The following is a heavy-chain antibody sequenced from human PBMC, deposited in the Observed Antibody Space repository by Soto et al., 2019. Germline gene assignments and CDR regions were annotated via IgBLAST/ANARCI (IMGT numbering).Heavy chain of an antibody. CDR1: GYPFTGYY. J-gene: IGHJ5*02. CDR3: ARAPDLAYGTNNWFDP. D-gene: IGHD1-1*01. CDR2: INPNSGGT. V-gene: IGHV1-2*02. Sequence: XSVKVSCKASGYPFTGYYMHWVRQAPGQGLEWMGWINPNSGGTNFAQKFQGRVTMTRDTSISTAYMELSRLRSDDTAVYYCARAPDLAYGTNNWFDPWGQGTLVTVSS.